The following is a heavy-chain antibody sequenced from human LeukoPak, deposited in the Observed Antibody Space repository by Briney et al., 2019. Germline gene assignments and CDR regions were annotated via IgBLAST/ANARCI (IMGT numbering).Heavy chain of an antibody. V-gene: IGHV3-23*01. CDR1: GFTFSSYA. CDR2: ISGSGGST. J-gene: IGHJ4*02. D-gene: IGHD3-3*01. Sequence: PGGSLGLSCAASGFTFSSYARSWLRQAPGKGLEWFSAISGSGGSTYYADAVKGRFTISRDNSKNTLYLQMNSLRAEDTAVYYCAKSGGGDFSLGHNYWGQGTLVTVSS. CDR3: AKSGGGDFSLGHNY.